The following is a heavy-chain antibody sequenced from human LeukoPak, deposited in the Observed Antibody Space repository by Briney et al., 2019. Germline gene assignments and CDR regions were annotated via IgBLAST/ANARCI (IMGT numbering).Heavy chain of an antibody. J-gene: IGHJ4*02. CDR2: ISGSGGST. CDR3: ARLPGIAVAGTSPPVDY. CDR1: GFTFSSYA. Sequence: GGSLRLSCAASGFTFSSYAMSWVRQAPGKGLEWVSAISGSGGSTYYADSVKGRFTISRDNSENTLYLQMNSLRAEDTAVYYCARLPGIAVAGTSPPVDYWGQGTLVTVSS. V-gene: IGHV3-23*01. D-gene: IGHD6-19*01.